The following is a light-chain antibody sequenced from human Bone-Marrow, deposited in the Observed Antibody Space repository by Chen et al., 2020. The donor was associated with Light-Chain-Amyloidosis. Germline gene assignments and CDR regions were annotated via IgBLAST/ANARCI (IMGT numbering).Light chain of an antibody. J-gene: IGLJ3*02. CDR3: QSYQGSSQGV. CDR1: SGSIATNY. CDR2: EDD. V-gene: IGLV6-57*01. Sequence: NFMLTQPHSVSESPGKTVILSCTRSSGSIATNYVQLYQQRPGSSPTTVIYEDDQRPSGVPDRFSGSIDRSSNSASFTISGLKTEDEADYYCQSYQGSSQGVFGGGTKLTVL.